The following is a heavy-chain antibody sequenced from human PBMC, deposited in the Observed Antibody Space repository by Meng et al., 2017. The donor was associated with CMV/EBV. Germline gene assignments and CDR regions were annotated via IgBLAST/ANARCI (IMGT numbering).Heavy chain of an antibody. CDR1: GGTFSSYA. CDR3: ARQLRLGELSPFDY. CDR2: IIPIFGTA. V-gene: IGHV1-69*12. Sequence: QGQLVQSGAEVKKPGSSVKVSCKASGGTFSSYAISWVRQAPRQGLEWMGGIIPIFGTANYAQKFQGRVTITADESTSTAYMELSSLRSEDTAVYYCARQLRLGELSPFDYWGQGTLVTVSS. J-gene: IGHJ4*02. D-gene: IGHD3-16*02.